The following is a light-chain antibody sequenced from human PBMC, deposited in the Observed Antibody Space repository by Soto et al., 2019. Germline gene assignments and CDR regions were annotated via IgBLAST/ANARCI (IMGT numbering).Light chain of an antibody. CDR2: KAS. J-gene: IGKJ1*01. V-gene: IGKV1-5*03. Sequence: DIQMTQSRATLSASVRPRLTITGQASQSIDRWLAWYQHKPGKAPKTMIFKASTLETGVPSRFSGSGSETEFTLTISCLQPDDSATYYGQPYNSYSRTFCQGTKVDIK. CDR1: QSIDRW. CDR3: QPYNSYSRT.